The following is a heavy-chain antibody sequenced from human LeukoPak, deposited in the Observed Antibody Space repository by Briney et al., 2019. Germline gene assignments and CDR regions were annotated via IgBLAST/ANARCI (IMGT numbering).Heavy chain of an antibody. J-gene: IGHJ4*02. Sequence: GGSLRLSCAASGFTFSSYSMNWVRQAPGKGLEWVSSISSSSSYIYYADSVKGRFTISRDNAKNSLYLQMNSLRAEDTAVYYCARDGLEVYKPQDITWGDYWGQGTLVTVSS. CDR3: ARDGLEVYKPQDITWGDY. V-gene: IGHV3-21*01. CDR2: ISSSSSYI. CDR1: GFTFSSYS. D-gene: IGHD3-10*01.